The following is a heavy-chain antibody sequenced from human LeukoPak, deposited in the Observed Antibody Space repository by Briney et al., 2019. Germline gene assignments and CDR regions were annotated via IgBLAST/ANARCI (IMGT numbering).Heavy chain of an antibody. CDR1: GFTFSSYS. V-gene: IGHV3-48*04. CDR3: ARDHNYAFDN. Sequence: GGSLRLSCAASGFTFSSYSMNWVRQAPGKGLEWNSYIGISSGNTKYADSVKGRFTISGDSAKNSLYLQMNSLRVEDTAVYYCARDHNYAFDNWGQGTLVTVSS. D-gene: IGHD1-1*01. J-gene: IGHJ4*02. CDR2: IGISSGNT.